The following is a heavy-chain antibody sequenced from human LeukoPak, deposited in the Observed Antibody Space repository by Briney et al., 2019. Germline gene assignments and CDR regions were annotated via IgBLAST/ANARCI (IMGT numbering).Heavy chain of an antibody. CDR2: INYIRTT. J-gene: IGHJ6*02. V-gene: IGHV4-59*08. D-gene: IGHD6-13*01. Sequence: SETLTLTCTVSGGSISSYYWNWIRQPPGKGLEWIGYINYIRTTDYNPSLKSRVTISLDTSKNRFSLKLSSVTAADTAMYYCARSYSSSDHYYYYGMDVWGQGTTVTVSS. CDR3: ARSYSSSDHYYYYGMDV. CDR1: GGSISSYY.